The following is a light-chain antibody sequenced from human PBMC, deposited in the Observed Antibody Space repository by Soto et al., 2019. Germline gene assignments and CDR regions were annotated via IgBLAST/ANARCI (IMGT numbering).Light chain of an antibody. CDR3: QSYDSSLSAYV. CDR1: SSNIGAHYD. J-gene: IGLJ1*01. Sequence: QLVLTQPPSVSGAPGQRVIISCTGSSSNIGAHYDVHWYQQLPGKAPKLLIYGNTNRPSGVPDRFSGSKSGSSASLAITGLQAEDEADYYCQSYDSSLSAYVFGTGTKVTVL. V-gene: IGLV1-40*01. CDR2: GNT.